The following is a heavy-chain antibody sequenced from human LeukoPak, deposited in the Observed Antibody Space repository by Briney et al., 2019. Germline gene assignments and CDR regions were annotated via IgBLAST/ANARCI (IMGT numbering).Heavy chain of an antibody. J-gene: IGHJ3*02. CDR3: ARANSGYDSDAFDI. Sequence: PGGSLRLSCAASGFTFSSYSMNWVRQAPGEGLEWVSYISSSSSTIYYADSVKGRFTISRDNAKNSLYLQMNSLRAEDTAVYYCARANSGYDSDAFDIWGQGTMVTVSS. D-gene: IGHD5-12*01. CDR2: ISSSSSTI. V-gene: IGHV3-48*01. CDR1: GFTFSSYS.